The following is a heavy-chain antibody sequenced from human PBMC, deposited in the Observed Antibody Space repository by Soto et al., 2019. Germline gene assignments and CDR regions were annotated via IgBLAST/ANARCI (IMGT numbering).Heavy chain of an antibody. V-gene: IGHV3-30*18. D-gene: IGHD3-22*01. J-gene: IGHJ4*02. CDR2: ISYDGSNK. CDR3: AKEWGYYDSRGPDADY. Sequence: QVQLVESGGGVVQPGRSLRLSCAASGFTFSSYGMHWVRQAPGKGLEWVAVISYDGSNKYYADSVKGRFTNSRDNSKNTLYLQMNSLSAADTAVYYCAKEWGYYDSRGPDADYWGQGTLVTVSS. CDR1: GFTFSSYG.